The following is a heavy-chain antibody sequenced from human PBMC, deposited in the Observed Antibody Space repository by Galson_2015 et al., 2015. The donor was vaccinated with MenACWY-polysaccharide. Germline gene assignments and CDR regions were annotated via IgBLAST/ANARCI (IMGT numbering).Heavy chain of an antibody. CDR3: ARDFAALSVVVLPGFYFDP. V-gene: IGHV1-3*04. CDR1: GYSFTKYI. CDR2: INTGSGNT. D-gene: IGHD2-2*01. J-gene: IGHJ5*02. Sequence: SVKVSCKASGYSFTKYIMYRLRQAPGQRLEYMGWINTGSGNTKVSQKFQDRVTITGDTSTNTVFLELSSLKSEDTAVYYCARDFAALSVVVLPGFYFDPWGQGTLVIVSS.